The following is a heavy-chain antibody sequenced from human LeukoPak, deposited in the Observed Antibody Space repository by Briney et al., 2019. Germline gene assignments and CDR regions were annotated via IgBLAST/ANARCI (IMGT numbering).Heavy chain of an antibody. CDR3: ARGGSHCNSTSCFWFDP. CDR2: IYHSGST. D-gene: IGHD2-2*01. CDR1: GGSISSGGYS. V-gene: IGHV4-30-2*01. Sequence: SQTLSLTCAVSGGSISSGGYSWSWIRQPPGKGLEWIGYIYHSGSTYYNPSLKSRVTISVDRSKNQFSLKLSSVTAADTAVYYCARGGSHCNSTSCFWFDPWGQGTLVTVSS. J-gene: IGHJ5*02.